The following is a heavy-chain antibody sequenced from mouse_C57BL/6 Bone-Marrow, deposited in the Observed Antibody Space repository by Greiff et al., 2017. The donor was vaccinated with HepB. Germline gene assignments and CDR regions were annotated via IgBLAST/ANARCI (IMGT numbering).Heavy chain of an antibody. D-gene: IGHD1-1*01. J-gene: IGHJ4*01. CDR1: GFTFSDYG. Sequence: EVQGVESGGGLVKPGGSLKLSCAASGFTFSDYGMAWVRQAPRKGPEWVAFISNLAYSIYYADTVTGRFTISRENAKNTLYLEMSSLRSEDTAMYYCARRPYGSSLYAMDYWGQGTSVTVSS. CDR3: ARRPYGSSLYAMDY. CDR2: ISNLAYSI. V-gene: IGHV5-15*01.